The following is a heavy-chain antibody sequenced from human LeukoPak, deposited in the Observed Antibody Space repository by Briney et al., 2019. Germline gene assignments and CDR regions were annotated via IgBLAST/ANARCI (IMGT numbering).Heavy chain of an antibody. CDR1: GGSISSSDYY. J-gene: IGHJ5*02. D-gene: IGHD3-10*01. Sequence: PSETLSLTCTVSGGSISSSDYYWTWIRQPAGKGLEWIGRIYTTGSPNYSPSLKSRVTISVDTSTNQFSLQLTSVTAADTAVYYCARDRGITTARGVPSWFDPSGQGTLVTVSS. CDR2: IYTTGSP. V-gene: IGHV4-61*02. CDR3: ARDRGITTARGVPSWFDP.